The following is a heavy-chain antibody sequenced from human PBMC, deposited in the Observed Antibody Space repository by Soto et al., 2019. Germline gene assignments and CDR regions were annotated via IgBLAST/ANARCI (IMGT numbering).Heavy chain of an antibody. V-gene: IGHV1-18*04. Sequence: GASVKGSCKASGYTFTSYGISWVRQAPGQGLEWMGWISGDNGNTNYAQKLQGRVTMTTDTSTSTAYMELRSLRSDDTAVYYCARDPATYYYGSGSPARPYYYYYGMDVWGQGTTVTVSS. CDR3: ARDPATYYYGSGSPARPYYYYYGMDV. CDR2: ISGDNGNT. D-gene: IGHD3-10*01. CDR1: GYTFTSYG. J-gene: IGHJ6*02.